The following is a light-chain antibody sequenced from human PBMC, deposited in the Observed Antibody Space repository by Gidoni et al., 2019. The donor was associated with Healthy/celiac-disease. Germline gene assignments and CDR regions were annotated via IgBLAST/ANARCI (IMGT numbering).Light chain of an antibody. J-gene: IGKJ2*01. CDR3: QQYGSSPPYT. Sequence: IVLTQSPGTLSLSPGERATLSCRASQSVSSSYLAWYQQKPGQAPRLLIYGASSRSTGIPDRFSGSGSATDFTLTISRREPEDFAVYYCQQYGSSPPYTFGQGTKLEIK. CDR1: QSVSSSY. CDR2: GAS. V-gene: IGKV3-20*01.